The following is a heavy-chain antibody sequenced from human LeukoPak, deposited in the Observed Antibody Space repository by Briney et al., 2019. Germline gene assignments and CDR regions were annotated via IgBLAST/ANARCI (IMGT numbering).Heavy chain of an antibody. Sequence: GGSLRLSCAASGFTFSSYWMSWVRQAPGKGLEWVANIKQDRSEKYYVDSVKGRFTISRDNAKNSLYLQMNSLRAEDTAVYYCARVIQIYGADYDILTGYDYWGQGTLVTVSS. CDR2: IKQDRSEK. V-gene: IGHV3-7*01. CDR1: GFTFSSYW. CDR3: ARVIQIYGADYDILTGYDY. J-gene: IGHJ4*02. D-gene: IGHD3-9*01.